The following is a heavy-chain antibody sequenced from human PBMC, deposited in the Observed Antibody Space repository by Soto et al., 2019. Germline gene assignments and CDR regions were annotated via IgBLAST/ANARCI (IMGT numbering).Heavy chain of an antibody. V-gene: IGHV1-8*01. CDR2: MSPNSGNT. D-gene: IGHD4-17*01. CDR1: GYTFTSYD. CDR3: ARGVTYGDYSGCFDP. J-gene: IGHJ5*02. Sequence: QVQLVQSGAEVRKPGASVKVSCKASGYTFTSYDINWVRQATGQVLEDLGWMSPNSGNTGYVQKFQGRVTMTWDTSITTAYMDLSSLRSDDTAVYFSARGVTYGDYSGCFDPWGQGTLVTVSS.